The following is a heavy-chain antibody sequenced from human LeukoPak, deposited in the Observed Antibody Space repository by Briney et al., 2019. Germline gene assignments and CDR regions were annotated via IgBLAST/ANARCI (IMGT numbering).Heavy chain of an antibody. V-gene: IGHV4-61*02. CDR2: VYTSGST. CDR1: GGSISSGSYF. Sequence: SQTLSLTCTVSGGSISSGSYFWNWIRQPAGKGLEWIGRVYTSGSTNYNPSLKSRVTISLDTSKNQFSLRLNSVTAAVTAVYYCARKNGRGYFDYWGQGTLITVSS. D-gene: IGHD2-15*01. J-gene: IGHJ4*02. CDR3: ARKNGRGYFDY.